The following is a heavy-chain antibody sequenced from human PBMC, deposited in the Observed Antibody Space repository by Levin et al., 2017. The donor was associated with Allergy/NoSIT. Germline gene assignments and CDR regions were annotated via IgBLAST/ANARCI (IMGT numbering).Heavy chain of an antibody. CDR2: ITSNGGTI. Sequence: GGSLRLSCAASGFTFSIYEMNWVRQAPGKGLEWVSYITSNGGTIYYAASVKGRFTISRDNAKNSLYLQMNSLRADDTAIYYCARDRAPYSTGLLGSWGQGTLVIVSS. CDR1: GFTFSIYE. J-gene: IGHJ5*02. V-gene: IGHV3-48*03. CDR3: ARDRAPYSTGLLGS. D-gene: IGHD6-19*01.